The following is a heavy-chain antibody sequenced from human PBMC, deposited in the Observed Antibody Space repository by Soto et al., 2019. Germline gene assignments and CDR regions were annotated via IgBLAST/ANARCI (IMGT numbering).Heavy chain of an antibody. CDR3: ARELQFFDRGTFTNWLDP. J-gene: IGHJ5*02. CDR1: GGSIGSYY. V-gene: IGHV4-59*12. Sequence: SETLSLTCIVSGGSIGSYYWSWIRQPPGKGLEFIGYIYYTRSTNYSPSLRSRVTTSVDTSKNQFSLKLRSVTAADTAVYYCARELQFFDRGTFTNWLDPWGQGTQVTVSS. CDR2: IYYTRST. D-gene: IGHD3-16*01.